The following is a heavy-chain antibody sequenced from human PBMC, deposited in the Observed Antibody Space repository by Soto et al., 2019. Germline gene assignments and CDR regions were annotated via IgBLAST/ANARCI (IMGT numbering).Heavy chain of an antibody. J-gene: IGHJ4*02. Sequence: ASVKVSCKASGYTFTSYGISWVRQAPGQGLEWMGWINAYNGNTNYAHKLQGRVTMTTDTSTSTAYMALRSLRSDDTAVYYCARDPVAGTYFDYWGQGARVTVSS. D-gene: IGHD6-19*01. V-gene: IGHV1-18*01. CDR1: GYTFTSYG. CDR3: ARDPVAGTYFDY. CDR2: INAYNGNT.